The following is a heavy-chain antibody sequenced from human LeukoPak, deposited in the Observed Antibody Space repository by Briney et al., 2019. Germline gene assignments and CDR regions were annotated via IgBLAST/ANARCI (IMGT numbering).Heavy chain of an antibody. D-gene: IGHD2-21*01. CDR1: GYTFTSYD. CDR3: ARHSTHLDP. CDR2: MNPNSGNT. V-gene: IGHV1-8*01. J-gene: IGHJ5*02. Sequence: ASVKVSCKASGYTFTSYDINWVRQATGQGLEWMGWMNPNSGNTGYAQKFQGRVTMTRNTSISSAYMQLSSVRSEDTAVYYCARHSTHLDPWGQGTLVTVSS.